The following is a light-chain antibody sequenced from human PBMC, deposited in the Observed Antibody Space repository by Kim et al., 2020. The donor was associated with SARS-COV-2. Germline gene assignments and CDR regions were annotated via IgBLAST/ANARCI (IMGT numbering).Light chain of an antibody. Sequence: SQTATLTCTGAKNNVGNFGAAWLQQHQGHPPTLLSYTTNNRPSAISERFSASRSGNTASLTISGLQPDDEADYYCASWDSSLNAWVFGGGTKVTVL. CDR1: KNNVGNFG. J-gene: IGLJ3*02. CDR3: ASWDSSLNAWV. V-gene: IGLV10-54*04. CDR2: TTN.